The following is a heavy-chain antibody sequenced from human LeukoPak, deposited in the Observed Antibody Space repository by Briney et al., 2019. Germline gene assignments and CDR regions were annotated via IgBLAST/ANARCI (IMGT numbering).Heavy chain of an antibody. V-gene: IGHV1-18*01. J-gene: IGHJ3*01. Sequence: ASGKVSCKASRYRVITYGPSWVRQSPGQGLEWRGCIRAYNGNTNFAPKLQGRVTMTADTSTSTAYMELRSLRSDDTAVYYCARDVFEGFGERVIGAFDLWGQGTMVTVSS. CDR2: IRAYNGNT. CDR3: ARDVFEGFGERVIGAFDL. CDR1: RYRVITYG. D-gene: IGHD3-10*01.